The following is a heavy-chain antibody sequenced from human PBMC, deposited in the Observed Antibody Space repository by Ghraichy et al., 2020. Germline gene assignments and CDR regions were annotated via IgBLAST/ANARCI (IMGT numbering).Heavy chain of an antibody. D-gene: IGHD2-2*02. CDR1: GFTFSDYY. CDR2: ISSSGSTI. CDR3: ARDESEGYCSSTSCYTDYYYGMDV. V-gene: IGHV3-11*01. Sequence: GGSLRLSCAASGFTFSDYYMSWIRQAPGKGLEWVSYISSSGSTIYYADSVKGRFTISRDNAKNSLYLQMNSLRAEDTAVYYCARDESEGYCSSTSCYTDYYYGMDVWGQGTTVTVSS. J-gene: IGHJ6*02.